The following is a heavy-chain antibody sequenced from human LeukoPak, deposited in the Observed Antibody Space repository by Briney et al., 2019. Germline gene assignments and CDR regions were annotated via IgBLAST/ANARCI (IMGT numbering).Heavy chain of an antibody. CDR1: GFTFGDYA. J-gene: IGHJ4*02. CDR3: ARGGVYCSSVSCSVDY. CDR2: IRSKAHGGTT. Sequence: GGSLRLSCTASGFTFGDYAMSWFRQAPGKGLEWVGFIRSKAHGGTTENAASVKGRFTISRDDSKSIAYLQMNSLKTEDTAVYYCARGGVYCSSVSCSVDYWGQGILVTVSS. D-gene: IGHD2-2*01. V-gene: IGHV3-49*03.